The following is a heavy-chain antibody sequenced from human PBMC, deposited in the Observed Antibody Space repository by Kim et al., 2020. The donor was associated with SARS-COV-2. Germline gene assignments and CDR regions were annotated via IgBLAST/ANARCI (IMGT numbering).Heavy chain of an antibody. CDR2: VSDSGSSS. D-gene: IGHD2-2*01. V-gene: IGHV3-23*01. CDR1: GFTFRNYV. CDR3: AKFHSTSCYEF. J-gene: IGHJ1*01. Sequence: GGSLRLSCAASGFTFRNYVMSWVRQAPGKGLEWVSTVSDSGSSSYYADSVRGRFSLSRDNSKNTLYLQMNSLRAEDTAVYYCAKFHSTSCYEFWGQGTLVTVSS.